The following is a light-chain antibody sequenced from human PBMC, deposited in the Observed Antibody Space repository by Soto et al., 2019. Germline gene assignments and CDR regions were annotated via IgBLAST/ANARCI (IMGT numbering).Light chain of an antibody. Sequence: QSALTQPPSASGSPGQSVAISCTGATSDIGGYNYVSWYQQHPGKAPKLIIHEVNKRPSGVPDRFSGSKSGNTASLTVSGLQAEDEADYYCSSHGGNSPYVFGTGTKVTVL. V-gene: IGLV2-8*01. CDR1: TSDIGGYNY. CDR3: SSHGGNSPYV. J-gene: IGLJ1*01. CDR2: EVN.